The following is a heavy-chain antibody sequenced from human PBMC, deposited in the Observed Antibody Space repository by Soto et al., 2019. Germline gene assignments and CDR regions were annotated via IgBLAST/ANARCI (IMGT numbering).Heavy chain of an antibody. D-gene: IGHD4-17*01. CDR2: TYYRSKWYN. J-gene: IGHJ6*01. CDR3: ARVGSMTTVTNYSYGMEV. CDR1: VYSVSSNRAA. V-gene: IGHV6-1*01. Sequence: SQTLSLTCDISVYSVSSNRAAWNWIIQSPSRGLEWLGRTYYRSKWYNDYAVSVKSRITINPDTSKNQFSLQLNSVTPEDTAVYYCARVGSMTTVTNYSYGMEVLGQGTTVTVSS.